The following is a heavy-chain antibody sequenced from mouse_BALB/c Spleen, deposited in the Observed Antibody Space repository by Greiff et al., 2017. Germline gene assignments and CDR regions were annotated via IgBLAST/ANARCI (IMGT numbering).Heavy chain of an antibody. V-gene: IGHV1S56*01. CDR3: AREVLRLRNAMDY. CDR2: IYPGNVNT. J-gene: IGHJ4*01. CDR1: GYTFTSYY. Sequence: VQLQESGPELVKPGASVRISCKASGYTFTSYYIHWVKQRPGQGLEWIGWIYPGNVNTKYNEKFKGKATLTADKSSSTAYMQLSSLTSEDSAVYFCAREVLRLRNAMDYGGQGTAVTVS. D-gene: IGHD1-2*01.